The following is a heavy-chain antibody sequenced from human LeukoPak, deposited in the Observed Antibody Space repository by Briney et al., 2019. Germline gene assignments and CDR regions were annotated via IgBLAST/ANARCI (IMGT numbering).Heavy chain of an antibody. CDR2: IIPIFGIA. Sequence: GASVKVSCKASGGTFSSYAISWVRQAPGQGLEWMGGIIPIFGIANYAQKFQGRVTITADESTSTAYMELSSLRSEDTAVYYCARDLSGDSSSWFRGSDPYYYYGMDVWGQGTTVTVSS. CDR1: GGTFSSYA. J-gene: IGHJ6*02. CDR3: ARDLSGDSSSWFRGSDPYYYYGMDV. V-gene: IGHV1-69*13. D-gene: IGHD6-13*01.